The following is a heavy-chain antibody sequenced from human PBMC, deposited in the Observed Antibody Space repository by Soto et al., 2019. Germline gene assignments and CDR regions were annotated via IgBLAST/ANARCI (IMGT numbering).Heavy chain of an antibody. J-gene: IGHJ6*02. CDR2: ISYDGSNK. CDR3: ATWRTYGMDV. CDR1: GFTFSSYA. Sequence: GGSLRLSCAASGFTFSSYAMHGVRQAPGRGLEWVAVISYDGSNKYYADSVKGRFTISRDNSKNTLYLQMNSLRAEDTAVYYCATWRTYGMDVWGQGTTVTVSS. V-gene: IGHV3-30-3*01. D-gene: IGHD1-1*01.